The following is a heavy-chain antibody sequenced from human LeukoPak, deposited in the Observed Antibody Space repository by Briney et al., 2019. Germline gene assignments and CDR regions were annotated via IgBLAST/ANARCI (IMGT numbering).Heavy chain of an antibody. Sequence: HPEGSLRLFCAASELTSSTSWMSWVRQAPGKGLEWVAQTKQDGSEKYYVDSVKGRFTTSRDKNSLFLQMNSVRAEDTAVYYCVGWGISGITNHWGQGTLVTVS. CDR2: TKQDGSEK. CDR1: ELTSSTSW. D-gene: IGHD1-7*01. CDR3: VGWGISGITNH. J-gene: IGHJ4*02. V-gene: IGHV3-7*01.